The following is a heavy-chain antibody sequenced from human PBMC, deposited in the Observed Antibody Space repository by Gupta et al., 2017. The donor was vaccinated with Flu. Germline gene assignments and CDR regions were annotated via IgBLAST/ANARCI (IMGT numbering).Heavy chain of an antibody. J-gene: IGHJ3*02. CDR2: IYTSGST. V-gene: IGHV4-61*02. CDR3: ARDGGYYDSSGLPQNAFDI. Sequence: QVQLQESGPGLVKPSQTLSLTCTVSGGSISSGSYYWSWIRQPAGKGLEWIGRIYTSGSTNYNPSLKSRVTISVDTSKNQFSLKLSSVTAADTAVYYCARDGGYYDSSGLPQNAFDIWGQGTMVTVSS. D-gene: IGHD3-22*01. CDR1: GGSISSGSYY.